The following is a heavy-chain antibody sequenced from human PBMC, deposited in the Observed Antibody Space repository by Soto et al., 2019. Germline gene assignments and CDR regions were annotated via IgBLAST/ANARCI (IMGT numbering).Heavy chain of an antibody. CDR3: AREGVAPYDYYGRDV. CDR2: ISTYNGDT. D-gene: IGHD5-12*01. Sequence: ASVKVSCKASGYTFTRSGISWVRQAPGQGLEWMGWISTYNGDTNYAQTFQGRVTMTTDTSTSTVYMELRSLRSDDTAVYYCAREGVAPYDYYGRDVWGQGTPVNVSS. J-gene: IGHJ6*02. V-gene: IGHV1-18*01. CDR1: GYTFTRSG.